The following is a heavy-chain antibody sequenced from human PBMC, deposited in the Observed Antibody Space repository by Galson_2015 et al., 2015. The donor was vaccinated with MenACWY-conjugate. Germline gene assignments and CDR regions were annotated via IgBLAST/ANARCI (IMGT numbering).Heavy chain of an antibody. CDR2: IHHSETT. Sequence: SETLSLTCSVSGGSIYSSDHWWGWIRQPPGKGLEWIASIHHSETTHYNPSLKSRVSISVDTSKNQFSLKLSSVSAADTAVYYRARLPRGINLILEGSWGQGILVTVSS. CDR1: GGSIYSSDHW. D-gene: IGHD3-22*01. V-gene: IGHV4-39*01. J-gene: IGHJ5*02. CDR3: ARLPRGINLILEGS.